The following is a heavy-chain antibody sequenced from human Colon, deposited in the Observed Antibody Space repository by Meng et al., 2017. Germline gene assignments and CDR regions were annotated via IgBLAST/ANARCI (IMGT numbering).Heavy chain of an antibody. CDR1: GYTFSTYT. V-gene: IGHV7-4-1*02. D-gene: IGHD2/OR15-2a*01. Sequence: QVQLVQSGSELTKPGASVKVSCTASGYTFSTYTISCVRHAHGRGLEWMEWISTNTGTPTYTQRFTGRFVFSLDTSVSTAYLQISSLKAEDTAVYYCARGGNFDPWGQGTLVTVSS. CDR3: ARGGNFDP. CDR2: ISTNTGTP. J-gene: IGHJ5*02.